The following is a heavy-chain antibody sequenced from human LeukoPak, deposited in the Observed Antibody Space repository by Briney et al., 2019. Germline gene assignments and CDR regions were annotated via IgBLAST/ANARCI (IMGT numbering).Heavy chain of an antibody. CDR1: GFTFSSYS. D-gene: IGHD2-15*01. CDR2: ISSSSSYI. Sequence: GGSLRLSCAASGFTFSSYSMNWVRQAPGKGLEWVSSISSSSSYIYYADSVKGRFTISRDNAKDSLYLQMNSLRAEDTAVYYCARATGYCSGGSCHRDPFDYWGQGTLVTVSS. CDR3: ARATGYCSGGSCHRDPFDY. V-gene: IGHV3-21*01. J-gene: IGHJ4*02.